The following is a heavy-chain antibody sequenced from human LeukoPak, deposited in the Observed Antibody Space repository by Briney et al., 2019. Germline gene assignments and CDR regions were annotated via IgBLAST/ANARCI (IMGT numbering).Heavy chain of an antibody. CDR3: AIPGGSSANWFDP. D-gene: IGHD6-13*01. J-gene: IGHJ5*02. CDR1: GFTISSYS. V-gene: IGHV3-7*01. Sequence: GGSLRLSCAASGFTISSYSMSWVRQAPGKGLEWVANIKKDGSEKYYVDSVKGRFTISRDNAKNSLYLQMNSLRAEDTAVYYCAIPGGSSANWFDPWGQGTQVTVSS. CDR2: IKKDGSEK.